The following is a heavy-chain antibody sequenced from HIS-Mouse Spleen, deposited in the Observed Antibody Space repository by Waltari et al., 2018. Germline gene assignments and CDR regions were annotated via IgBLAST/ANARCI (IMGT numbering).Heavy chain of an antibody. D-gene: IGHD6-6*01. J-gene: IGHJ3*02. Sequence: QLQLQESGPGLVKPSETLSLTCTVSGGSISSSSYYWGWIRQPPGKGLEWIGSIYYSGCTYYNPSLKSRATISVDTSKTQFSLKLSSVTAAGTAVYYCARRTSKPAARDAFDIWGQGTMVTVSS. V-gene: IGHV4-39*01. CDR3: ARRTSKPAARDAFDI. CDR1: GGSISSSSYY. CDR2: IYYSGCT.